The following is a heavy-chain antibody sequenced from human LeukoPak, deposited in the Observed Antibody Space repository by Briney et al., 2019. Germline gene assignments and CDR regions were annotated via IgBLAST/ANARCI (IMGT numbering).Heavy chain of an antibody. V-gene: IGHV4-31*03. CDR1: GGSISSGGYS. J-gene: IGHJ4*02. CDR3: ARESADYYDSSGTTYYFDY. Sequence: SETLSLTCTVSGGSISSGGYSWSWIRQHPGKGLEWIGYIYYSGSTYYNPSLKSRVTISVDTSKNQFSLKLSSVTAADTAVYYCARESADYYDSSGTTYYFDYWGQGTLVTVSS. D-gene: IGHD3-22*01. CDR2: IYYSGST.